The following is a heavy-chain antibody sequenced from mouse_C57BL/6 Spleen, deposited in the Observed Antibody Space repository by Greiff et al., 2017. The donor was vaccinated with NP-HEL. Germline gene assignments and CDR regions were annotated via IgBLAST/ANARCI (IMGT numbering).Heavy chain of an antibody. J-gene: IGHJ2*01. CDR3: ARLQDSSGPFDY. CDR2: ISDGGSYT. V-gene: IGHV5-4*01. CDR1: GFTFSSYA. Sequence: EVQLVESGGGLVKPGGSLKLSCAASGFTFSSYAMSWVRQTPEKRLEWVATISDGGSYTYYPDNVKGRVTITSDNAKNNLYLQMSHLTSEDTAMYSCARLQDSSGPFDYWGQGTTLTVSS. D-gene: IGHD3-2*02.